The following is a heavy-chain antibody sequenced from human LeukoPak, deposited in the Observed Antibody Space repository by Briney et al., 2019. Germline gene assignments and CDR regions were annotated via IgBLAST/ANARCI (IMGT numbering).Heavy chain of an antibody. CDR1: GFTVSSNY. V-gene: IGHV3-53*04. CDR3: ARAVGRSSGWYKGWFDP. CDR2: IYSGGST. D-gene: IGHD6-19*01. J-gene: IGHJ5*02. Sequence: PGGSLRLSCAASGFTVSSNYMSWVRQAPGKGLEWVSVIYSGGSTYYADSVKGRFTISRHNSKNTLYLQMNSLRAEDTAVYYCARAVGRSSGWYKGWFDPWGQGTLVTVSS.